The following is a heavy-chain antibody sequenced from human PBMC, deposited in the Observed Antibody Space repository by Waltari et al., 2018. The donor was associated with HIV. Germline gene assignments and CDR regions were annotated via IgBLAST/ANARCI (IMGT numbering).Heavy chain of an antibody. J-gene: IGHJ4*02. CDR3: ARQLDRSRWSFDF. D-gene: IGHD3-3*01. V-gene: IGHV3-7*01. CDR2: IRQDGSGK. CDR1: GFTFSSYW. Sequence: EVQLVESGGGLVQPGGSLRLSCAASGFTFSSYWMSWVRQAPGKGLEWVANIRQDGSGKYYVDSVKGRVTISRDNAKNSLYLQMNSLRAEDTAVYYCARQLDRSRWSFDFWGQGTLASVSS.